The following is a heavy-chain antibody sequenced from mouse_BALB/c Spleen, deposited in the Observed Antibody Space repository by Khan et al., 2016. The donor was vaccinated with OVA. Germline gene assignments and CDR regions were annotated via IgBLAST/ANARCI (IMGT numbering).Heavy chain of an antibody. J-gene: IGHJ1*01. V-gene: IGHV3-5*02. Sequence: VQLQESGPGLVKPSQTVSLTCTVTGISITTGNYRWSWIRQFPGNKLEWIGNIYYSGTITYNPSLTSRTTITRDTSKNRFFLEMNSLTAEDTATYYCARDYSSLYWYFDVWGAGTTVTVSS. CDR3: ARDYSSLYWYFDV. CDR2: IYYSGTI. D-gene: IGHD1-1*01. CDR1: GISITTGNYR.